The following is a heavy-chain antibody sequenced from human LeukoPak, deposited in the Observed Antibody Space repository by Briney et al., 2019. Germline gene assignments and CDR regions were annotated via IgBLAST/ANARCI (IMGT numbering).Heavy chain of an antibody. CDR2: IQYSGTT. J-gene: IGHJ6*02. D-gene: IGHD3-10*01. CDR1: GGSISSDADY. V-gene: IGHV4-31*03. CDR3: ARNTVVRGAHGMDV. Sequence: SEILSPTCTVSGGSISSDADYWSWIRQHPGKDLEWIGYIQYSGTTYYSPSLKSRVTISLDTSNNQFSLRLSSVTAADTAVYYCARNTVVRGAHGMDVWGQGTTVTVSS.